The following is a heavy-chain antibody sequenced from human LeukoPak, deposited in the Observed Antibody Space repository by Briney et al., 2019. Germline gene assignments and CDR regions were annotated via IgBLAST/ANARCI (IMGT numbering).Heavy chain of an antibody. CDR1: GGSISSGGYY. Sequence: SQTLSLTCTVSGGSISSGGYYWSWIRQPPGKGLEWIGYIYHSGSTYYNPSLKSRVTISVDRSKNQFSLKLSSVTAADTAVYYCARRWRGYSGYDLSWFDPWGQGTLVTVSS. CDR2: IYHSGST. J-gene: IGHJ5*02. CDR3: ARRWRGYSGYDLSWFDP. V-gene: IGHV4-30-2*01. D-gene: IGHD5-12*01.